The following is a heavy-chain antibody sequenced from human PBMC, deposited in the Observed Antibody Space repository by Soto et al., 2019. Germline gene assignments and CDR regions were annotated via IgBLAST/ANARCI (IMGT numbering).Heavy chain of an antibody. D-gene: IGHD6-25*01. Sequence: QLQLQESGSGLVKPSQTLSLTCAVSGGSISSGGYSWSWIRQPPGKGLEWIGYIYHSGSTYYNPSLKSRVTIAVDRSKNQFSPKLSSVTAADTAVYYCARGRAADYYGMDVWGQGTTVTVSS. V-gene: IGHV4-30-2*01. J-gene: IGHJ6*02. CDR3: ARGRAADYYGMDV. CDR2: IYHSGST. CDR1: GGSISSGGYS.